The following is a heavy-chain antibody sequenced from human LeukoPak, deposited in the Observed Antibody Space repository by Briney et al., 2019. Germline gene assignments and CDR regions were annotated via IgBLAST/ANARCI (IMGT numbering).Heavy chain of an antibody. D-gene: IGHD4-23*01. J-gene: IGHJ6*02. V-gene: IGHV3-30*18. Sequence: SCKASGYTFTSYYMHWVRQAPGKGLEWVAVISYDGSNKYYADSVKGRFTISRDNSKNTLYLQMNSLRAEDTAVYYCAKDARDYGGNSNYYYYGMDVWGQGTTVTVSS. CDR3: AKDARDYGGNSNYYYYGMDV. CDR1: GYTFTSYY. CDR2: ISYDGSNK.